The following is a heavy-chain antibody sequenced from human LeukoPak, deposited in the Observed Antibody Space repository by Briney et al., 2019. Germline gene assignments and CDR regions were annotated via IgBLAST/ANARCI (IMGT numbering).Heavy chain of an antibody. CDR2: ISAYNGNT. CDR3: ARLVCSSTSCCFDY. V-gene: IGHV1-18*01. Sequence: ASVKVSCKASGYTFTSYGISWVRQAPGQGLEWMGWISAYNGNTNYAQKLQGRVTMTTDTSTSTAYMELRSLRSDDTAVYYCARLVCSSTSCCFDYWGQGTLVTVSS. D-gene: IGHD2-2*01. CDR1: GYTFTSYG. J-gene: IGHJ4*02.